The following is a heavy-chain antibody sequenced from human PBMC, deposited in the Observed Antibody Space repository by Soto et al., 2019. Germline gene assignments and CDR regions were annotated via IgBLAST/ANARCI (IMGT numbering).Heavy chain of an antibody. J-gene: IGHJ4*02. CDR1: GGSFSGYY. Sequence: PSETLSLTCAVYGGSFSGYYWTWIRQPPGTGLEWIGEINHSGSTNYIPSLKSRVTISVDTSKSQFSLKLRSVTAADTAVYYCARRRYSDWAFDYWGQGTLVTVSS. D-gene: IGHD3-9*01. CDR3: ARRRYSDWAFDY. V-gene: IGHV4-34*01. CDR2: INHSGST.